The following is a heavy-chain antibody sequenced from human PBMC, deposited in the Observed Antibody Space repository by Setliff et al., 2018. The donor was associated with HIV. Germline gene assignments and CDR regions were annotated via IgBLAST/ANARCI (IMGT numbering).Heavy chain of an antibody. J-gene: IGHJ5*02. CDR2: INPTSGST. D-gene: IGHD4-17*01. V-gene: IGHV1-46*01. CDR1: GYTFTNYY. Sequence: GASVKVSCKASGYTFTNYYMHWVRQAPGQGLEWMGIINPTSGSTTFAQNFQGRVTMTRDTSTSTVYMELSSLRSEDTAVYYCASSIPTEQGPWFDPWGQGTLVTVSS. CDR3: ASSIPTEQGPWFDP.